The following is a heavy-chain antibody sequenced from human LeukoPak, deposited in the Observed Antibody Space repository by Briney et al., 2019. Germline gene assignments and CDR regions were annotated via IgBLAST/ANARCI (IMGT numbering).Heavy chain of an antibody. CDR3: ARVGDYYYGSGSLIDAFDI. Sequence: NSSETQSLTCAVYGGSFSGYYWSWIRQPPGKGLEWIGEINHSGSTNYNPSLKSRVTISVDTSKNQFSLKLSSVTAADMAVYYCARVGDYYYGSGSLIDAFDIWGQGTMVTVSS. D-gene: IGHD3-10*01. J-gene: IGHJ3*02. CDR1: GGSFSGYY. CDR2: INHSGST. V-gene: IGHV4-34*01.